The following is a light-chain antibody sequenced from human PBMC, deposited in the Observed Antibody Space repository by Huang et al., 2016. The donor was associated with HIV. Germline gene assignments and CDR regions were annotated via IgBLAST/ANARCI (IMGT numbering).Light chain of an antibody. CDR1: PTVRNRF. CDR2: DAS. V-gene: IGKV3D-20*01. CDR3: QQYGDSSYS. J-gene: IGKJ2*01. Sequence: EIVLTQSPATLYLSPGERATLSCGATPTVRNRFLAWFQQKPGLAPRLLIYDASVRATGIPDRFSGSGSGTDFTLTINRLEPEDFAVYYCQQYGDSSYSFGQGTKLQIK.